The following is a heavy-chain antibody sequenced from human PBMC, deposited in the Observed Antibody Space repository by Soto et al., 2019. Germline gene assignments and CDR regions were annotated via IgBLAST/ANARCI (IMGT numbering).Heavy chain of an antibody. V-gene: IGHV4-34*12. CDR3: VASLAASGLNWLDP. J-gene: IGHJ5*02. CDR2: IFANGHT. CDR1: GGSFSGYY. Sequence: PSETLSLACAVCGGSFSGYYWSWILQPPGKGLEWIGEIFANGHTDYNPSLKSRVTMSVDASKNQFSLRLTSMTAADTAVYYCVASLAASGLNWLDPWGRGTLVPVSS. D-gene: IGHD6-13*01.